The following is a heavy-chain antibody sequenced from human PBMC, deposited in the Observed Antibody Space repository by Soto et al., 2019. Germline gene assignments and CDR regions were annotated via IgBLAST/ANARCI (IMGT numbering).Heavy chain of an antibody. CDR1: GGSISSYY. CDR3: ARHPPGDYASPSFDY. J-gene: IGHJ4*02. V-gene: IGHV4-59*08. Sequence: QVQLQESGPGLVKPSETLSLTCTVSGGSISSYYWSWIRQPPGKGLEWIGYIYYSGSTNYNPSLKSRVPISVDTSKNQFSLKLSSVTAADTAVYYCARHPPGDYASPSFDYWGQGTLVTVSS. D-gene: IGHD4-17*01. CDR2: IYYSGST.